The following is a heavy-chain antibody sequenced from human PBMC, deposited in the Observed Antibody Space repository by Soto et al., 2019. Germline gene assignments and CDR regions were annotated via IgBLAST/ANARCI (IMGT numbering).Heavy chain of an antibody. Sequence: PSETLSLTCTVSGGSISSGDYYWSWIRQPPGKGLEWIGYIYYSGSTYYSPSLKSRVTISVDTSKNQFSLELRSLKSDDTAIYYCARDRLRGYDSSGFYSWGQGTMVTVSS. CDR3: ARDRLRGYDSSGFYS. V-gene: IGHV4-30-4*02. CDR1: GGSISSGDYY. J-gene: IGHJ4*02. CDR2: IYYSGST. D-gene: IGHD3-22*01.